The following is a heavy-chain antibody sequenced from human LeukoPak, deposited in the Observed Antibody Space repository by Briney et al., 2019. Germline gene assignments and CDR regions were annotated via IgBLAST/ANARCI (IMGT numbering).Heavy chain of an antibody. CDR3: ARVRYYYGSGSSVFDY. Sequence: AAVKVSCKASGYTFTSYGISWVRQAPGQGLEWMGWISAYNGNTNYAQKLQGRVTMTTDTSTSTAYMELRSLRSDDTAVYYCARVRYYYGSGSSVFDYWGQGTLVTVSS. J-gene: IGHJ4*02. CDR2: ISAYNGNT. V-gene: IGHV1-18*01. D-gene: IGHD3-10*01. CDR1: GYTFTSYG.